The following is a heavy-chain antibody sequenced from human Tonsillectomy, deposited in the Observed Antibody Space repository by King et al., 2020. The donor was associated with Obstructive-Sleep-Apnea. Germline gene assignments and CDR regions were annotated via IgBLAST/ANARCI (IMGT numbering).Heavy chain of an antibody. V-gene: IGHV3-7*01. CDR2: IKQDGSEK. CDR3: ARDFVRDFFDSSGYTRKDYFDY. J-gene: IGHJ4*02. D-gene: IGHD3-22*01. CDR1: GFTFSSYW. Sequence: VQLVESGGGLVQPGGSLRLSCAVSGFTFSSYWMTWVRQAPGKGLEWVANIKQDGSEKYYVDSVQGRFTISRDNAKNSLYLQMNSLRAEDTAVYYCARDFVRDFFDSSGYTRKDYFDYWGQGTLVTVSP.